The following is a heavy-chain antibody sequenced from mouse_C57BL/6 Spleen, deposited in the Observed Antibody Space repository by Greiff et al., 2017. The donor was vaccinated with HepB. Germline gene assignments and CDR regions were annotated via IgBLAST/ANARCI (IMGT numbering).Heavy chain of an antibody. CDR2: INPNNGGT. J-gene: IGHJ4*01. Sequence: EVQLQQSGPELVKPGASVKISCKASGYTFTDYYMNWVKQSHGKSLEWIGDINPNNGGTSYNQKFKGKATLTVDKSSSTAYMELRSLTSEDSAVYYCAREGYDSYYAMDYWGQGTSVTVSS. CDR1: GYTFTDYY. D-gene: IGHD2-2*01. CDR3: AREGYDSYYAMDY. V-gene: IGHV1-26*01.